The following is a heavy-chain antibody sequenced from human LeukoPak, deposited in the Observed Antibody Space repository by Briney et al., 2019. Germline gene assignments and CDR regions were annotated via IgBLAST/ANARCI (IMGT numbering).Heavy chain of an antibody. CDR3: ARGSSLLGAGGKKNDAFDI. J-gene: IGHJ3*02. CDR1: GGSISSGSYY. Sequence: SETLSLTCTVSGGSISSGSYYWSWIRQPAGKGLEWIGRIYTSGSTNYNPSLKSRVTISVDTSKNQFSLKLSSVTAADTAVYYCARGSSLLGAGGKKNDAFDIWGQGTMVTVSS. CDR2: IYTSGST. D-gene: IGHD4-23*01. V-gene: IGHV4-61*02.